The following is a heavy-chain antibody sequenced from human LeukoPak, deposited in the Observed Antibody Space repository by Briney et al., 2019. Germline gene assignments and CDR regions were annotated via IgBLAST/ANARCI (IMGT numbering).Heavy chain of an antibody. J-gene: IGHJ3*02. Sequence: QPSETLSLTCTVSGGSISSYYWSWIRQPPGKGLEWIGYIYYSGSTYYNPSLRSRVTISVDTSKNQFSLTLSSVTAADTAVYYCARSDGYGLVDIWGQGTMVTVSS. D-gene: IGHD3-10*01. V-gene: IGHV4-59*12. CDR2: IYYSGST. CDR3: ARSDGYGLVDI. CDR1: GGSISSYY.